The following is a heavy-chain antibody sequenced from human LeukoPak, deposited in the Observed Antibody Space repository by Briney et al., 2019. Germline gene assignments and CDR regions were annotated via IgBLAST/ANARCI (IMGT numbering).Heavy chain of an antibody. CDR3: ARDRLSSGWGAGNMDV. CDR1: GFTFSSYS. CDR2: ISSSSSYI. J-gene: IGHJ6*02. V-gene: IGHV3-21*01. Sequence: KPGRSLRLSCAASGFTFSSYSVNWVRQAPGKGLEWVSSISSSSSYIYYADSVKGRFTISRDNAKNSLYLQMNSLRAEDTAVYYCARDRLSSGWGAGNMDVWGQGTTVTVSS. D-gene: IGHD6-19*01.